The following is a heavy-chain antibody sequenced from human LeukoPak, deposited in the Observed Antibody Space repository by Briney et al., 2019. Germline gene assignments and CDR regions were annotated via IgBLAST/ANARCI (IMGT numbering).Heavy chain of an antibody. Sequence: GGSLRLSCAASGFTFSSYGMHWVRQAPGKGLEWVAVIWYGGSNKYYADSVKGRFTISRDNSKNTLYLQMNSLGAEDTAVYYCARSSGWSDYWGQGTLVTVSS. CDR3: ARSSGWSDY. D-gene: IGHD6-19*01. V-gene: IGHV3-33*08. CDR1: GFTFSSYG. CDR2: IWYGGSNK. J-gene: IGHJ4*02.